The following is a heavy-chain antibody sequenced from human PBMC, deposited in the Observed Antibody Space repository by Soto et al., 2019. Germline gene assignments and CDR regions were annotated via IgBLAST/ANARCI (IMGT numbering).Heavy chain of an antibody. Sequence: ASVKVSCKASGFSFTGYYIHWLRQAPGQGLEWMGWINAHSGGTEYAQKFQGRVTLTRDTSIATAYLTLTSLTSDDTALYYCAKVFSPEGGNYFEYWGQGTLVTVSS. CDR1: GFSFTGYY. V-gene: IGHV1-2*02. J-gene: IGHJ4*02. CDR3: AKVFSPEGGNYFEY. CDR2: INAHSGGT.